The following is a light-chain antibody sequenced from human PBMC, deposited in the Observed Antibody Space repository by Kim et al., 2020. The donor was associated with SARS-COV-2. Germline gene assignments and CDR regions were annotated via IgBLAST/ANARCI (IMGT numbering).Light chain of an antibody. J-gene: IGKJ4*01. CDR1: QSVTSNY. Sequence: SPGERATLACRASQSVTSNYLAWYQQKPGQAPRLLIYGASSGATGIPERFSGSGSGTDFTLTITRLEPEDFAVYYCQQYGSSPLTFGGGTKVDIK. CDR3: QQYGSSPLT. V-gene: IGKV3-20*01. CDR2: GAS.